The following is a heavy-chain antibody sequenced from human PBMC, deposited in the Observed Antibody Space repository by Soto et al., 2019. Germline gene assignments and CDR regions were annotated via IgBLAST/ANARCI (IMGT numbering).Heavy chain of an antibody. D-gene: IGHD6-19*01. CDR2: VNERRTDS. CDR3: ARVAVVTRGIEY. V-gene: IGHV3-74*01. Sequence: EVQLVESGGGVVQPGGSLRLSCVASGFTFSDSCMHWVRQAPVKGLVWVSRVNERRTDSNYADSVKGRFSISRDNAKNTVYLQMNGLRAEDTAVYYCARVAVVTRGIEYWGQGTLVTVSS. J-gene: IGHJ4*02. CDR1: GFTFSDSC.